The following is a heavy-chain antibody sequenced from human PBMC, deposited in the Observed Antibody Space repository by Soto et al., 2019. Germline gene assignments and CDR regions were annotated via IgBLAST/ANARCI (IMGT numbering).Heavy chain of an antibody. V-gene: IGHV3-21*01. D-gene: IGHD1-26*01. Sequence: GESLRLSCAASGFSFSCYWMHWVRQAPGKGLEWVSSISSSSSYIYYADSVKGRFTISRDNAKNSLYLQMNSLRAEDTAVYYCTSGELPPSLWNYYYGVDVWGQGTTVTVSS. CDR2: ISSSSSYI. CDR1: GFSFSCYW. CDR3: TSGELPPSLWNYYYGVDV. J-gene: IGHJ6*02.